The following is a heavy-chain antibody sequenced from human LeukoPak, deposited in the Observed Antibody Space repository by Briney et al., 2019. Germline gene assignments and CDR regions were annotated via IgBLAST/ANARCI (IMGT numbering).Heavy chain of an antibody. CDR3: ARDLTYYYDSA. J-gene: IGHJ3*01. CDR1: GFTFSSYS. Sequence: EGSLRLSCAASGFTFSSYSMNWVRQAPGKGLEWVSSISSSSSYIYYADSVKGRFTISRDNAKNSLYLQMNSLRAEDTAVYYCARDLTYYYDSAWGQGTMATVSS. D-gene: IGHD3-22*01. CDR2: ISSSSSYI. V-gene: IGHV3-21*01.